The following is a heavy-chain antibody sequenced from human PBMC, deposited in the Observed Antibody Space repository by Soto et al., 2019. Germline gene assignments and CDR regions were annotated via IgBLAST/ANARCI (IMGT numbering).Heavy chain of an antibody. V-gene: IGHV1-18*01. J-gene: IGHJ4*02. Sequence: ASVKVSCKASGYTFAIYGSNWVRQAPGQGLEWMGWIGAYNGDTDYAQTLQGRVTMTTDTSTSTGYMELRSLRSDDTAVYYCARGTGTTSEGSLFDYWGQGTLVTASS. D-gene: IGHD1-1*01. CDR2: IGAYNGDT. CDR3: ARGTGTTSEGSLFDY. CDR1: GYTFAIYG.